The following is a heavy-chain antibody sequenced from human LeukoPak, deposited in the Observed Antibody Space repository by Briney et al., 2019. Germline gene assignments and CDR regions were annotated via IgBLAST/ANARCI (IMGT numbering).Heavy chain of an antibody. CDR1: GGSISAFY. CDR2: SHTSGST. Sequence: SETLSLTRTVSGGSISAFYWSWIRQPPGKELEWIGYSHTSGSTGYNPSLESRVTISIDTSKNQFSLRVTSVTAADTAVYYCAKHTRYGHHNPTDVWGQGTMVTVST. V-gene: IGHV4-4*09. CDR3: AKHTRYGHHNPTDV. J-gene: IGHJ3*01. D-gene: IGHD4-17*01.